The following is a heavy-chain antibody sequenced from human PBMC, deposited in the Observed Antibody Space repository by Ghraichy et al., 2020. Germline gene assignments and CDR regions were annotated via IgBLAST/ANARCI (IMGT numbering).Heavy chain of an antibody. CDR3: ARGYYDILTGYPHYFDY. CDR2: IIPIFGTA. Sequence: SVKVSCKASGGTFSSYAISWVRQAPGQGLEWMGGIIPIFGTANYAQKFQGRVTITADESTSTAYMELSSLRSEDTAVYYCARGYYDILTGYPHYFDYWGQGTLVTVSS. V-gene: IGHV1-69*13. D-gene: IGHD3-9*01. J-gene: IGHJ4*02. CDR1: GGTFSSYA.